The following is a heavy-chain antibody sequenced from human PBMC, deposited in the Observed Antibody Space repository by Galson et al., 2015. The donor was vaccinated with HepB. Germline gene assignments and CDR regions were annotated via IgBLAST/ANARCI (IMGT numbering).Heavy chain of an antibody. V-gene: IGHV1-18*01. J-gene: IGHJ4*02. CDR2: ISAYNGNT. Sequence: SVKVSCKASGYTFTSYGISWVRQAPGQGLEWMGWISAYNGNTNYAQKLQGRVTMTTDTSTSTAYMELRSLRSDDTAVYYCARGGYYYDSSGYVPRDYWGQGTLVTVSS. CDR1: GYTFTSYG. CDR3: ARGGYYYDSSGYVPRDY. D-gene: IGHD3-22*01.